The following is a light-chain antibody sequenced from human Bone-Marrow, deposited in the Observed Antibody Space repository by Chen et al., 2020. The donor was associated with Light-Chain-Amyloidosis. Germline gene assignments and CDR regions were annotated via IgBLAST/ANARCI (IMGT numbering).Light chain of an antibody. V-gene: IGLV1-47*01. CDR3: SAWDDGLGAVV. Sequence: QSALTQPPSASGTSGQRVTISCSGTSSNVGSNYIYWDQQFPVTAPKLLIDRNNQRPSGDTDRFSGSNSGPSASLAISGLRPEDEADYCCSAWDDGLGAVVFGGGTKLTVL. J-gene: IGLJ2*01. CDR2: RNN. CDR1: SSNVGSNY.